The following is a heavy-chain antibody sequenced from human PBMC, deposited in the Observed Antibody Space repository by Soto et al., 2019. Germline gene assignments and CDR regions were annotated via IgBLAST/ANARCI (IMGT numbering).Heavy chain of an antibody. CDR3: GRASKYYYYGMDV. J-gene: IGHJ6*02. CDR2: ISYDGSNK. CDR1: GFTFSGYA. V-gene: IGHV3-30-3*01. Sequence: GGSLRLSCAASGFTFSGYAMHWVRQAPGKGLEWVAVISYDGSNKYYADSVKGRFTISRDNSKNTLYLQMNSLRAEDTAVYYCGRASKYYYYGMDVWGQGTTVTVSS.